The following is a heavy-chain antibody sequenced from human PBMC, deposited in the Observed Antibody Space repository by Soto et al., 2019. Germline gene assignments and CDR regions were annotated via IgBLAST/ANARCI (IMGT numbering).Heavy chain of an antibody. Sequence: PSETLSLTCTISGGSISSYYWSWIRQPPGKGLEWIGYIYYSGSTYYNPSLKSRVTISVDTSKNQFSLKLSSVTAADTAVYYCARPHDDYSNYGFGYYFDYWGQGTLVTVSS. V-gene: IGHV4-59*04. CDR1: GGSISSYY. D-gene: IGHD4-4*01. J-gene: IGHJ4*02. CDR2: IYYSGST. CDR3: ARPHDDYSNYGFGYYFDY.